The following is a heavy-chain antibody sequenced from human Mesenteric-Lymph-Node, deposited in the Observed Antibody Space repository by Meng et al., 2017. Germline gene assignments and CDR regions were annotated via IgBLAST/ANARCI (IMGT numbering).Heavy chain of an antibody. CDR2: ISPYNGYT. J-gene: IGHJ4*02. CDR1: GYIFTSYS. D-gene: IGHD4/OR15-4a*01. V-gene: IGHV1-18*01. CDR3: ALGLTPLDY. Sequence: ASVKVSCKASGYIFTSYSITWVRQAPGQGLEWMGWISPYNGYTKTAQMLQGRVTLTTDTSTSIAYMELRSLTSDDTAVYYCALGLTPLDYWGQGTLVTVSS.